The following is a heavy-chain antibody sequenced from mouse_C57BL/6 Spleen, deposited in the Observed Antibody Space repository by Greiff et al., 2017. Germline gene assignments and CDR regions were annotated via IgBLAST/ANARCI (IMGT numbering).Heavy chain of an antibody. D-gene: IGHD4-1*01. Sequence: EVKLLESGGGLVKPGGSLKLSCAASGFTFSDYGMHWVRQAPEKGLEWVAYISSGSSTIYYADTVKGRFTISRDNAKNTLFLQMTSLRSEDTAMYYCARMGRYFDVWGTGTTVTVSS. CDR1: GFTFSDYG. J-gene: IGHJ1*03. CDR2: ISSGSSTI. V-gene: IGHV5-17*01. CDR3: ARMGRYFDV.